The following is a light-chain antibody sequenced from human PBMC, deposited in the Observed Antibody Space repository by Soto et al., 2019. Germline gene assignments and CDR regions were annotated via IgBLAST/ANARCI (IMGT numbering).Light chain of an antibody. CDR3: QQYGSSFT. Sequence: EIVLTQSPGTLSLSPGERATLSCRASQSVSSSYLAWYQQKPGQAPRLLIYGASSRATGIPDRFSGSVSGTDFTLTISRLEPEAFAVYYCQQYGSSFTFGPGTKVDIK. J-gene: IGKJ3*01. V-gene: IGKV3-20*01. CDR2: GAS. CDR1: QSVSSSY.